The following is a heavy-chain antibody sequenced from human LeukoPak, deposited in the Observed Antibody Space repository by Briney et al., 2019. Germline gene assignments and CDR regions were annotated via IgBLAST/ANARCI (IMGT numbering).Heavy chain of an antibody. CDR3: ARYGSGSYYNH. D-gene: IGHD3-10*01. J-gene: IGHJ5*02. Sequence: PSETLSLTCTVSGGSISSYYWSWIRQPPGKGLEWIGYIYYSGSTNYNPSLKSRVTISVDTSKNQFSLKLSSVTAADTAVYYCARYGSGSYYNHWGQGTLVTVSS. V-gene: IGHV4-59*01. CDR1: GGSISSYY. CDR2: IYYSGST.